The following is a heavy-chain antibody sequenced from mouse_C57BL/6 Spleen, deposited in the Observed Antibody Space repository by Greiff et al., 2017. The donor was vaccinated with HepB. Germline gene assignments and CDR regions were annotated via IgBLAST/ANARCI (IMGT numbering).Heavy chain of an antibody. CDR2: IYPGDGDT. CDR1: GYAFSSSW. D-gene: IGHD1-1*01. V-gene: IGHV1-82*01. J-gene: IGHJ2*01. Sequence: QVQLQQSGPELVKPGASVKISCKASGYAFSSSWMNWVKQRPGKGLEWIGRIYPGDGDTNYNGKFKGKATLTADKSSKTAYMQISSLTSEDSAVYFCARGLRSDYGGQGTTLTVSS. CDR3: ARGLRSDY.